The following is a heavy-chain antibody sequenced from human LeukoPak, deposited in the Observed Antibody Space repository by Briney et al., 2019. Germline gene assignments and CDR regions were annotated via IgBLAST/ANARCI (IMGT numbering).Heavy chain of an antibody. CDR3: AREGDYDILTGYFDY. D-gene: IGHD3-9*01. Sequence: GGSLRLSCAASGFTFSSYAMHWVRQAPGKGLEWVAVISYDGSNKYYADSVKGRFTMSRDNSKNTLYLQMNSLRAEDTAVYYCAREGDYDILTGYFDYSGQGTLVTVSS. V-gene: IGHV3-30-3*01. CDR1: GFTFSSYA. CDR2: ISYDGSNK. J-gene: IGHJ4*02.